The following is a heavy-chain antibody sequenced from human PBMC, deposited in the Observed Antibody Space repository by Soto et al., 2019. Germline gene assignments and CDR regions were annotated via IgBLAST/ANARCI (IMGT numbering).Heavy chain of an antibody. CDR3: ARDYAVACGVYNWFHP. CDR1: GGTFSSYA. V-gene: IGHV1-69*06. CDR2: IIPIFGTA. Sequence: SVKVSCKASGGTFSSYAISWVRQAPGQGLEWMGGIIPIFGTANYAQKFQGRVTITADKSTSTAYMELSSLRSEDTAVYYCARDYAVACGVYNWFHPFPKRTLASGSS. D-gene: IGHD3-3*01. J-gene: IGHJ5*02.